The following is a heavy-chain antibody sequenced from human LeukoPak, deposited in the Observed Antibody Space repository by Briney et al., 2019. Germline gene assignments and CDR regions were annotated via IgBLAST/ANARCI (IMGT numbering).Heavy chain of an antibody. D-gene: IGHD2-2*01. J-gene: IGHJ5*02. V-gene: IGHV1-18*01. Sequence: GASVKVSRKASGYTFTSYGISWVRQAPGQGLEWMGWISAYNGNTNYAQKLQGRVTMTTDTSTSTAYMELRSLRSDDTAVYYCARDSLCTSCPDPVDNWFDPWGQGTLVTVSS. CDR3: ARDSLCTSCPDPVDNWFDP. CDR2: ISAYNGNT. CDR1: GYTFTSYG.